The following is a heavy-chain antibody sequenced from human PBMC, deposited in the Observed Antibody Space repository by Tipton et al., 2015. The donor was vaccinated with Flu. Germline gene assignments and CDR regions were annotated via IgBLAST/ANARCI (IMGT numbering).Heavy chain of an antibody. J-gene: IGHJ4*02. CDR1: GYTFTSYD. Sequence: QLVQSGAEVKKPGASVKVSCKASGYTFTSYDINWVRQATGQGLEWMGWMNPNSGNTGYAQKFQGRVTTIRNTSISTAYMELSSLRSEDTAVYYCARFSYDSSGYYYPFPDYWGQGTLVTVSS. CDR2: MNPNSGNT. CDR3: ARFSYDSSGYYYPFPDY. D-gene: IGHD3-22*01. V-gene: IGHV1-8*01.